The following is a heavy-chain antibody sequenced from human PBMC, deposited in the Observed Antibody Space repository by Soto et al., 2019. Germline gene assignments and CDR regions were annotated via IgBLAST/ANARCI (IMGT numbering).Heavy chain of an antibody. J-gene: IGHJ3*02. CDR3: AITGAFYETSGYPWSTFDI. Sequence: QVHLVQSGAEVKKPGASVKVSCKASGYTLTSYGISWVRQAPGQGLQWMGWISAYNGNTNYGDKFQGRVTMTTDTSTSTAHMEVRSLRSDDTAVYYCAITGAFYETSGYPWSTFDIWGQGTMVTVSS. CDR2: ISAYNGNT. V-gene: IGHV1-18*01. D-gene: IGHD3-22*01. CDR1: GYTLTSYG.